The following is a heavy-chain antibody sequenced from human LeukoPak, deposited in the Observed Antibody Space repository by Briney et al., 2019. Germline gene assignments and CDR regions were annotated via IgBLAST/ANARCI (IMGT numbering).Heavy chain of an antibody. CDR1: WFTFGGFS. J-gene: IGHJ3*02. D-gene: IGHD6-6*01. CDR3: AKDIVAYSSSRPDAFDI. CDR2: FWWDSGSI. Sequence: SLRLFRAASWFTFGGFSMHWVRQASGEGLGGVFGFWWDSGSIGYADSVKGRFTISRDNAKNSLYLQMNSLRAEDTALYYCAKDIVAYSSSRPDAFDIWGQGTMVTVSS. V-gene: IGHV3-9*01.